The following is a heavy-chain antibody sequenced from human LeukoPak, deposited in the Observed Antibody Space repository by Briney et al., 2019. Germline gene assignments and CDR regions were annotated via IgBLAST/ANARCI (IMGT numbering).Heavy chain of an antibody. CDR2: VYYNGIT. V-gene: IGHV4-59*01. D-gene: IGHD1/OR15-1a*01. Sequence: SETLSLTCTVSGVSINTYFWSWIRQPPGKGLEWIGYVYYNGITNYNPSLKSRVSISLDTSKNQFSLRLNSVTAAETAVYYCASQLGGTSFHWGQGTLVTVSS. CDR1: GVSINTYF. CDR3: ASQLGGTSFH. J-gene: IGHJ4*02.